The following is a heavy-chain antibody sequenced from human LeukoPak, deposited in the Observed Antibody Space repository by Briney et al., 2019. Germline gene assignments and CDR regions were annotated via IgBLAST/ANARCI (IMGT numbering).Heavy chain of an antibody. J-gene: IGHJ6*02. CDR2: ISRDSGRI. V-gene: IGHV3-9*01. CDR1: GFTFDDYT. D-gene: IGHD2-21*01. Sequence: GGSLRLSCAASGFTFDDYTMHWVRQAPEKGLEWVSGISRDSGRIGYADSVEGRFTISRDNAESSLHLQMNSLRPEDTALYYCAKTLWKSYYYYGMDVWGQGTTVTVSS. CDR3: AKTLWKSYYYYGMDV.